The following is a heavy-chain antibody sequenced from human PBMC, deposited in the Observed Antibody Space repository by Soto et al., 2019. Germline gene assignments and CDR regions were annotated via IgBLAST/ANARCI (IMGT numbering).Heavy chain of an antibody. D-gene: IGHD6-13*01. CDR3: ASDQSGSWYPSHGMDV. J-gene: IGHJ6*02. Sequence: EVQLVESGGGLVQPGGPLRLSCAASGFTFTSYWMLWVRQAPGKGLVWVSRINSDGSSTSYADPVKGRFTISRDNTKNTLYLQRNSLRAEATAVYYCASDQSGSWYPSHGMDVWGLGTTVTVSS. V-gene: IGHV3-74*01. CDR2: INSDGSST. CDR1: GFTFTSYW.